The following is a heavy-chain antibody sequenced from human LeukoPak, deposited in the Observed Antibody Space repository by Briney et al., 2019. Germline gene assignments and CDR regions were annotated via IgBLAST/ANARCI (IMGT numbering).Heavy chain of an antibody. J-gene: IGHJ6*02. CDR1: GFIFSNYG. D-gene: IGHD3-22*01. CDR2: ISGSATSH. V-gene: IGHV3-23*01. CDR3: ARDAYDSSGYYLSYYYYGMDV. Sequence: GGFLRLSCAASGFIFSNYGMSWVRQAPGKGLEWVSSISGSATSHLYAESVKGRFTISRDNSKNTLYLQMNSLRAEDTAVYYCARDAYDSSGYYLSYYYYGMDVWGQGTTVTVSS.